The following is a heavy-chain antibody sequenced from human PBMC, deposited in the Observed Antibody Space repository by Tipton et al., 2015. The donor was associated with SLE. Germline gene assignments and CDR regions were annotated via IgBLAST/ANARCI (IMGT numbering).Heavy chain of an antibody. CDR3: AREGVTMVQGVSWDWFDP. CDR1: GFTVSSNY. Sequence: SLRLSCAASGFTVSSNYMSWVRQAPGKGLEWVSYISSSSSTIYYADSVKGRFTISRDNAKNTLYLQMNSLRAEDTAVYYCAREGVTMVQGVSWDWFDPWGQGTLVTVSS. J-gene: IGHJ5*02. V-gene: IGHV3-48*01. D-gene: IGHD3-10*01. CDR2: ISSSSSTI.